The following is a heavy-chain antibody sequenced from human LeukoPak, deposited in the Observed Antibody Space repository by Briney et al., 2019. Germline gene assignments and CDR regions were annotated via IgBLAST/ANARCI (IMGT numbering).Heavy chain of an antibody. CDR3: ATIGRNSSSWYYFDY. J-gene: IGHJ4*02. CDR1: GYTFTSYG. Sequence: ASVKVSCKASGYTFTSYGISWVRQAPGQGLEWMGWISAYNGNTNYAQKLQGRVTMTTDTSTSTAYMELRSLRSEDTAVYYCATIGRNSSSWYYFDYWGQGTLVTVSS. D-gene: IGHD6-13*01. CDR2: ISAYNGNT. V-gene: IGHV1-18*01.